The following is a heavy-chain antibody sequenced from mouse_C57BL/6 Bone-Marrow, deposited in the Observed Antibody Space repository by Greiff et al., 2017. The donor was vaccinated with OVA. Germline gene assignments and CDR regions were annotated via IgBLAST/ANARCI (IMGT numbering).Heavy chain of an antibody. Sequence: QVQLQQSGAELVRPGASVTLSCKASGYTFTDYEMHWVKQTPVHGLEWIGAIDPETGGTAYNQKFKGKAILTADKSSSTAYMELRRLTSEDSAVYYGTRGYSNYYAVDYWGQGTSVTVSS. CDR3: TRGYSNYYAVDY. J-gene: IGHJ4*01. V-gene: IGHV1-15*01. CDR2: IDPETGGT. D-gene: IGHD2-5*01. CDR1: GYTFTDYE.